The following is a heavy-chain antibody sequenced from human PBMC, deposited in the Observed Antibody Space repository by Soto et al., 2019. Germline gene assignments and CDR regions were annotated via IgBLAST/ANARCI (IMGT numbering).Heavy chain of an antibody. V-gene: IGHV3-66*01. D-gene: IGHD4-17*01. Sequence: GGSLRLSCAASGFTVSSNYMSWVRQAPGKGLEWVSVIYSGGSTYYADSVKGRFTISRDNSKNTLYLQMNSLRAEDTAVYYCAREPYGDHTPYAFDIWGQGTMVTVSS. CDR3: AREPYGDHTPYAFDI. CDR2: IYSGGST. J-gene: IGHJ3*02. CDR1: GFTVSSNY.